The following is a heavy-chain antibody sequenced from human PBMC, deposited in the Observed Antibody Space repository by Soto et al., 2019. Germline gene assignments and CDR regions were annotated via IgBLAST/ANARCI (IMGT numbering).Heavy chain of an antibody. V-gene: IGHV4-39*01. CDR3: ARIVVIPAAPDYYNYYGVDV. J-gene: IGHJ6*02. CDR1: GDSIISSNYY. Sequence: SETLSLTSTVSGDSIISSNYYWAWIRQSPGKGLEWIGNMYYSGSTYYNLSLKSRVTMSVDTSKNQFSLKISSVTAADTSVYYCARIVVIPAAPDYYNYYGVDVWGQGTTVNRLL. D-gene: IGHD2-2*01. CDR2: MYYSGST.